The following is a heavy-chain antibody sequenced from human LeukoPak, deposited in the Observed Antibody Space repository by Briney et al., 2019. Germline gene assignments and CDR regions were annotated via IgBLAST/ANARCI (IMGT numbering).Heavy chain of an antibody. Sequence: PSETLSLTCTVSGGSISSYYWSWIRQPPGKGLEWIGYIYTSGSTNYNPSLKSRVTISVDTSKNQFSLKLSSVTAADTAVYYCARSLGIVGATQYYFDYWGQGTLVTVSS. CDR3: ARSLGIVGATQYYFDY. CDR2: IYTSGST. D-gene: IGHD1-26*01. CDR1: GGSISSYY. J-gene: IGHJ4*02. V-gene: IGHV4-4*09.